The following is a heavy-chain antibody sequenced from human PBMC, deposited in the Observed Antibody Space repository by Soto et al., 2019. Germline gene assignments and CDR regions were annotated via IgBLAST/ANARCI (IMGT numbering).Heavy chain of an antibody. D-gene: IGHD2-8*01. CDR3: ARHEGNGNVWPLDY. Sequence: VTLSLNRTVARDSISSYYSNYYQQPPGKGLEWIGYIYYSGSTNYNPSLKSRVTISVDTSKNQFSLRLTSVTAEDTAVYYCARHEGNGNVWPLDYWGQGILVTVSS. J-gene: IGHJ4*02. V-gene: IGHV4-59*08. CDR1: RDSISSYY. CDR2: IYYSGST.